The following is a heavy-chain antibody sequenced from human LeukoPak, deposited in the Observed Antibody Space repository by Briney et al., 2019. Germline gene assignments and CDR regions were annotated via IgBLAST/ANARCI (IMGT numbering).Heavy chain of an antibody. D-gene: IGHD3-10*02. CDR2: VKQDGSEK. V-gene: IGHV3-7*01. Sequence: GGYLRLSCAASGFTFSSYWMSWVRQAPGKGLEWVANVKQDGSEKYYVDSVKGRFTISRDNAKNSLYLQMNSLRAEDTAVYYCAELGITMIGGVWGKGTTVTISS. CDR1: GFTFSSYW. J-gene: IGHJ6*04. CDR3: AELGITMIGGV.